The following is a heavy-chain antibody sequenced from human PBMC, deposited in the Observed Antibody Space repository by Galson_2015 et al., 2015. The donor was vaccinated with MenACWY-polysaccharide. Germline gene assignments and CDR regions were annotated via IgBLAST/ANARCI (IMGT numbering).Heavy chain of an antibody. D-gene: IGHD3-10*01. CDR2: ISDDGADT. V-gene: IGHV3-23*01. CDR3: AKDSSVLRGPLITYCFDL. CDR1: GFTFSNSV. J-gene: IGHJ5*02. Sequence: SLRLSCAASGFTFSNSVMNWVRQAPGKGLEWVSVISDDGADTDYADSVKGRFTISRDNSKNTLYLQMNSLTAEDTAVYYCAKDSSVLRGPLITYCFDLWGQGTPVTVSS.